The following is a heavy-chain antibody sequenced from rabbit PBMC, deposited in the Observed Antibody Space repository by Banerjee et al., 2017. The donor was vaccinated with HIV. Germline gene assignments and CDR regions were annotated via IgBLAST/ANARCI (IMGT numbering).Heavy chain of an antibody. D-gene: IGHD4-1*01. V-gene: IGHV1S45*01. CDR1: GFSFSSSYY. Sequence: QQQLEESGGGLVKPGGTLTLTCTASGFSFSSSYYMCWVRQAPGKGLEWIGCIYTGSSGSTYYASWAKGRFTISKTSSTTVTLQMTSLTAADTATYFCARDEDSNAWGDFNLWGPGTLVTVS. J-gene: IGHJ4*01. CDR3: ARDEDSNAWGDFNL. CDR2: IYTGSSGST.